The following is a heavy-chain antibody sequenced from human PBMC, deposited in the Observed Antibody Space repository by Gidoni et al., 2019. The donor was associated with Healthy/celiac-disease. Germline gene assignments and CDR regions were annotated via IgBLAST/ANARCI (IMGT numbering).Heavy chain of an antibody. J-gene: IGHJ4*02. CDR1: GSTFSRYG. CDR2: IWYEGSNK. D-gene: IGHD5-18*01. Sequence: QVQLVESGGGVVQPGRSLRLSCAASGSTFSRYGMHWVRQAPDKGLEWVAVIWYEGSNKYYADSVKGRFTSSRDNSKNTLYLQMNSLRAEDTAVYYCARVGYSYGLDYWGQGTLVTVSS. CDR3: ARVGYSYGLDY. V-gene: IGHV3-33*01.